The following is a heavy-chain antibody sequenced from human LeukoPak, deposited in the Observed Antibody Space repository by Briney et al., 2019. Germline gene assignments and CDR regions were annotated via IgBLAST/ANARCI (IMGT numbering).Heavy chain of an antibody. CDR3: ARRVGVLWELPELDY. CDR2: ITVNNGST. D-gene: IGHD1-26*01. Sequence: ASVKVSCKASGYIFHNYGLTWVRQAPGQVLEWLGWITVNNGSTDYAQKFQDRVTLTTHTSTSTAYLQLQSLRSDDTAVYYCARRVGVLWELPELDYWGQGTLVTVSS. CDR1: GYIFHNYG. V-gene: IGHV1-18*01. J-gene: IGHJ4*02.